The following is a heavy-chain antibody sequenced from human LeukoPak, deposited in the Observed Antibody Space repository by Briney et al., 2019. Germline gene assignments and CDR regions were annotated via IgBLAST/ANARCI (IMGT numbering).Heavy chain of an antibody. D-gene: IGHD1-26*01. Sequence: PGGSLRLSCAASGFTFSSYGMHWVRQAPGKGLEWVAFIRYDGSNKYYADSVKGRFTISRDNSKNTLYLHVNSLRAEDTAVYYCAEDREWELLYYYYYMDVWGKGTTVTVSS. V-gene: IGHV3-30*02. CDR2: IRYDGSNK. J-gene: IGHJ6*03. CDR1: GFTFSSYG. CDR3: AEDREWELLYYYYYMDV.